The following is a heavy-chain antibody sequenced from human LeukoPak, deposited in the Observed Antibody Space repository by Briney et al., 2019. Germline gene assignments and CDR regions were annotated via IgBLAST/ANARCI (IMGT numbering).Heavy chain of an antibody. CDR2: IYSGGST. CDR1: GFTVSSNY. V-gene: IGHV3-53*01. D-gene: IGHD3-3*01. CDR3: ARVRFAIIDY. J-gene: IGHJ4*02. Sequence: GGSLRLSCTASGFTVSSNYMSWVRQAPGKGLEWVSVIYSGGSTYYADSVKGRFTISRDNSKNTLYLQMNSLRAEDTAVYYCARVRFAIIDYWGQGTLVTVSS.